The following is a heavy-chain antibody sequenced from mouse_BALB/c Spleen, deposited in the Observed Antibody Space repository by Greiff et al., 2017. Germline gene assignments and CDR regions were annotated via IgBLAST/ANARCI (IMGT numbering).Heavy chain of an antibody. CDR1: GFSLTSYD. V-gene: IGHV2-9-2*01. D-gene: IGHD1-1*01. CDR3: VRDYYGSSQAWFAY. J-gene: IGHJ3*01. CDR2: IWTGGGT. Sequence: QVQLQQSGPGLVAPSQSLSITCTVSGFSLTSYDISWIRQPPGKGLEWLGVIWTGGGTNYNSAFMSRLSISKDNSKSQVFLKMNSLQTDDTAIYYCVRDYYGSSQAWFAYWGQGTLVTVSA.